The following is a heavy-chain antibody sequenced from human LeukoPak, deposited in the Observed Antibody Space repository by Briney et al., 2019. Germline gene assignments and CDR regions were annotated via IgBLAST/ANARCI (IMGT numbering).Heavy chain of an antibody. CDR3: ARGPPRGKYYYIDV. D-gene: IGHD1-1*01. Sequence: PGGSLRLSCAASGFTFSSFDMHWVRQPTGQGLEWVSTIGTASGTYYPGSVEGRFTLSRDNAKNSLYLQMNSLTAGDTAVYYCARGPPRGKYYYIDVWGKGTTVTVSS. V-gene: IGHV3-13*01. CDR1: GFTFSSFD. CDR2: IGTASGT. J-gene: IGHJ6*03.